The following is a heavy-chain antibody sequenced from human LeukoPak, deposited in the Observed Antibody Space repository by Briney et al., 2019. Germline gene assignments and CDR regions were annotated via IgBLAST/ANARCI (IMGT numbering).Heavy chain of an antibody. V-gene: IGHV3-23*01. CDR2: IGGRDDRT. J-gene: IGHJ4*02. CDR1: GFTFTGHT. D-gene: IGHD3-3*01. Sequence: GGSLRLSCAASGFTFTGHTKTWLRQAPGKGLEWVSIIGGRDDRTYYADSVEGRFTISRENSKNILYLHMSSLRAEDTAVYYCAKDPNPLYDFWTGYKWGQGTLVTVSS. CDR3: AKDPNPLYDFWTGYK.